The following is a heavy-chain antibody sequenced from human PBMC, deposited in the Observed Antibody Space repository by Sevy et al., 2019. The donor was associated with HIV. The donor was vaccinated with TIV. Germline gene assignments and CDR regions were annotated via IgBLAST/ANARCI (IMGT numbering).Heavy chain of an antibody. V-gene: IGHV3-66*01. CDR1: TFSVTDNY. D-gene: IGHD3-22*01. CDR2: IYSGGST. CDR3: ARDRYYDASGYYYYYYGLDV. Sequence: GGSLRLSCAASTFSVTDNYMSWVRQAPGKGLEWVSTIYSGGSTFYTESVKGRFTISRDNSKNTLYLQMNSLRAEDTAVYYCARDRYYDASGYYYYYYGLDVWGQGTTVTVSS. J-gene: IGHJ6*02.